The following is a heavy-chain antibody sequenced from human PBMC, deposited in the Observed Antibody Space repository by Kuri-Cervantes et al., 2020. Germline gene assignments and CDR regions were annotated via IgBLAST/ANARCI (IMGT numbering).Heavy chain of an antibody. V-gene: IGHV3-21*03. CDR2: ISSSSSYI. CDR1: GFSFRDYG. D-gene: IGHD5-18*01. CDR3: ARQAAGYSYGGYYYMDV. Sequence: GGSLRLSCKTSGFSFRDYGMNWFRQAPGKGLEWVSSISSSSSYIYYADSVKGRFTISRDNAKNSLYLQMNSLRAEDTAVYYCARQAAGYSYGGYYYMDVWGKGTTVTVSS. J-gene: IGHJ6*03.